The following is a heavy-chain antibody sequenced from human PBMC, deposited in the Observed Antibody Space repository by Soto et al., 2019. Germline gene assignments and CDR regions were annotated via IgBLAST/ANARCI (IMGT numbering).Heavy chain of an antibody. Sequence: SETLSLTCTVSGGSISTYYWSWIRQSPGKGLEWIGYIYYSGSTNYNPSLKSRGTISLDTSKNQFSLKLSSVTAADTAVYYCARSIGNHTPESFHCWGQGTLVTVSS. D-gene: IGHD1-1*01. V-gene: IGHV4-59*08. CDR3: ARSIGNHTPESFHC. J-gene: IGHJ4*02. CDR1: GGSISTYY. CDR2: IYYSGST.